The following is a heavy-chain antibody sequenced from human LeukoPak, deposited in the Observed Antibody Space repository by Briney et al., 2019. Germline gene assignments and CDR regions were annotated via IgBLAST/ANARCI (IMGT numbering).Heavy chain of an antibody. CDR2: IWYDGSNK. D-gene: IGHD1-26*01. Sequence: GGSLRLSCAASGFTFSSYGMHWVRQAPGKGLEWVAVIWYDGSNKYYADSVKGRFTISRDNSKNTLYLQMNSLRAEDTAVYYCARDSSSWALNDAFDIWAKGQWSPSLQ. J-gene: IGHJ3*02. V-gene: IGHV3-33*08. CDR1: GFTFSSYG. CDR3: ARDSSSWALNDAFDI.